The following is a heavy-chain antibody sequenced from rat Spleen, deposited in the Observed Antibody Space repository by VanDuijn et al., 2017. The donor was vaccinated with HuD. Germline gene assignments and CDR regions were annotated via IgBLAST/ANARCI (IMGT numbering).Heavy chain of an antibody. J-gene: IGHJ2*01. CDR3: ARQHYSAPFDY. Sequence: EVQLVESGGGLVQPGRSLKLSCAASGFTFSRSAMAWVRQAPTKGLEWVASIRYEGSRTYYGDSVKGRFTISRDNAKSTLYLQMDSLRSEDTATYHCARQHYSAPFDYWGQGVMVTVSS. CDR2: IRYEGSRT. CDR1: GFTFSRSA. V-gene: IGHV5-29*01. D-gene: IGHD1-1*01.